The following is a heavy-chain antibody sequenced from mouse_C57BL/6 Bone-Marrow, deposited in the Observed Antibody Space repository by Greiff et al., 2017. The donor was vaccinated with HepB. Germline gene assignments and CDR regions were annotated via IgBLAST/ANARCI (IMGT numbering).Heavy chain of an antibody. CDR1: GFTFSSYA. V-gene: IGHV5-4*01. D-gene: IGHD2-4*01. J-gene: IGHJ2*01. Sequence: EVQLQESGGGLVKPGGSLKLSCAASGFTFSSYAMSWVRQTPEKRLEWVATISDGGSYTYYPDNVKGRFTISRDNAKNNLYLQMSHLKSEDTAMYYCARDFDYDGGYGGQGTTLTVSS. CDR2: ISDGGSYT. CDR3: ARDFDYDGGY.